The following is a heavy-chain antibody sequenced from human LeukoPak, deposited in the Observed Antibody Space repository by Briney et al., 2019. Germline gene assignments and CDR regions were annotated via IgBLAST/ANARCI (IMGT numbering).Heavy chain of an antibody. CDR2: ISDTSGVHE. CDR1: GFTFTSYT. Sequence: GGSLRLSCAASGFTFTSYTMTWVRQAPGKGLEWVASISDTSGVHEEYADSVKGRFTVSRDNSKNMVYVQLNSLRVEDTAVYYCAREKQWLTSWGQGTLVTVSS. CDR3: AREKQWLTS. J-gene: IGHJ5*02. V-gene: IGHV3-23*01. D-gene: IGHD6-19*01.